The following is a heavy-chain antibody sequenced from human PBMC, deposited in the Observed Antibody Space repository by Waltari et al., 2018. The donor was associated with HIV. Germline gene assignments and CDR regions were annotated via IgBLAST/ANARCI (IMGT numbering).Heavy chain of an antibody. D-gene: IGHD6-19*01. Sequence: QVQLVQSGAEVKKPGASVKVSCKASGYTFTSYGISWVRQAPGQGLEWMGWSSAYNGNTNNARKLQGRVTMTTDTSTSTAYMELRSLRSDDTAVYYCASGGDPGAVAGTFFDYWGQGTLVTVSS. CDR2: SSAYNGNT. CDR1: GYTFTSYG. J-gene: IGHJ4*02. V-gene: IGHV1-18*01. CDR3: ASGGDPGAVAGTFFDY.